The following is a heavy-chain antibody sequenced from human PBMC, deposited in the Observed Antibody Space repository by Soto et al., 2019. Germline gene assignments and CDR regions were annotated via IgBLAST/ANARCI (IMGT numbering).Heavy chain of an antibody. J-gene: IGHJ4*02. Sequence: EVQLVVSGGGLVQPGGSLRLPCAASGFTFSTYWMTWVRQPPGKGLEWVASITQDGSERYYVDSVRGRFTISRDNAKNSLYLQMNSLRAEDTAVYYCVCGGNFFVYWGQGTLVTVSP. CDR2: ITQDGSER. CDR1: GFTFSTYW. D-gene: IGHD3-16*01. CDR3: VCGGNFFVY. V-gene: IGHV3-7*01.